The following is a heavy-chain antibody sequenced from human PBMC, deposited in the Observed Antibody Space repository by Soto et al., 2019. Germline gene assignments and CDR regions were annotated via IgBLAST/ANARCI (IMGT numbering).Heavy chain of an antibody. CDR1: GFTFSSHA. CDR2: ISGDGRST. J-gene: IGHJ4*02. V-gene: IGHV3-23*01. CDR3: VARPPVLVLGPFDY. Sequence: EVQLLESGGALVQPGGSLRLSCAASGFTFSSHAMSWVRQAPGKGLEWVSGISGDGRSTYYADSVKGRFTISRDNSKNTLYLQMSSLRAEDAAVYYCVARPPVLVLGPFDYWGQGTLVTVSS. D-gene: IGHD2-8*02.